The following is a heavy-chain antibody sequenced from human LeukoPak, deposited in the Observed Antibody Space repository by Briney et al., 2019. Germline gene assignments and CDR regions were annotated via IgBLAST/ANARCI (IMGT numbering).Heavy chain of an antibody. CDR2: INPNSGGT. D-gene: IGHD2-2*01. CDR1: GYTFTGYY. Sequence: ASVKVSCKASGYTFTGYYMHWVRQAPGQGLEWMGWINPNSGGTNYAQKFQGRVTMTRDTSISTAYMELSRLRSEDTAVYYCAREVASVPAAILYWGQGTLVTVSS. J-gene: IGHJ4*02. V-gene: IGHV1-2*02. CDR3: AREVASVPAAILY.